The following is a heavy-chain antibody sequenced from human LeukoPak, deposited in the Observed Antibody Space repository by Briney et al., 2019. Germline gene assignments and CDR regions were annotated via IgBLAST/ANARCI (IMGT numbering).Heavy chain of an antibody. CDR3: ALDRTSSGFDI. CDR2: IYPADSTV. D-gene: IGHD2-2*01. CDR1: GFSFTTYW. V-gene: IGHV5-51*01. J-gene: IGHJ3*02. Sequence: GGSLQISCKASGFSFTTYWIGWARPVPGKGLDGVGIIYPADSTVKYSPSFQGQDTLSPDNSISTASPQWTSLKPSDRAMYYCALDRTSSGFDIWGQGTMVTVSS.